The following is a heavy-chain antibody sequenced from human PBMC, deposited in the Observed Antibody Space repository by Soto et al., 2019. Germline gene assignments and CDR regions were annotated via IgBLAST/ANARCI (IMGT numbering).Heavy chain of an antibody. CDR2: FIPVVAMA. V-gene: IGHV1-69*04. D-gene: IGHD1-1*01. CDR1: GGTLSSLA. Sequence: QGQLVQSGSEVRTPGSSVKVSCKTSGGTLSSLALSWVRQAPVQGLEWVGTFIPVVAMAKYGQNFQGRVTITADPSTNTMFMELSGLRFEDTDIYYGANGHDNYFYYGMAVWGQGTTVTVSS. CDR3: ANGHDNYFYYGMAV. J-gene: IGHJ6*02.